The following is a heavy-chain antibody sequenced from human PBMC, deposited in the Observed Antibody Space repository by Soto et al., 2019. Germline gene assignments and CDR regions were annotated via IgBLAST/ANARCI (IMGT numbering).Heavy chain of an antibody. CDR1: GGSISSSSYY. V-gene: IGHV4-39*01. CDR2: IYYSGST. CDR3: AGTSSLQWYYMDV. D-gene: IGHD1-7*01. Sequence: SETLSLTCTVSGGSISSSSYYWGWIRQPPGKGLEWIGSIYYSGSTYYNPSLKSRVTISVDTSKNQFSLKLSSVTPEDTAVYYCAGTSSLQWYYMDVWDKGTTVTVSS. J-gene: IGHJ6*03.